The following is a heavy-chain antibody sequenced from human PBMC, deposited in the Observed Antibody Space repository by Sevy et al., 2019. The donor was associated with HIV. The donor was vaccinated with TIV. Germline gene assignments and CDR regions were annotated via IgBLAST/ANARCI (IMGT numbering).Heavy chain of an antibody. CDR1: GGSISLYY. J-gene: IGHJ4*02. D-gene: IGHD3-16*01. CDR3: AREAKLGTPLGY. Sequence: SETLSLTCTVSGGSISLYYWSWIRQPAGKGLEWIGHIYGSGSTSYNPSLKSRVTMSVDTSQNQISLKLTSATAADTAFYYCAREAKLGTPLGYWGQGTLVTVSS. V-gene: IGHV4-4*07. CDR2: IYGSGST.